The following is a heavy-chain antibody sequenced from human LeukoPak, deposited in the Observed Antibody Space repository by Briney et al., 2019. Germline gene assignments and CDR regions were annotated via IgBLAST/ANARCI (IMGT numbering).Heavy chain of an antibody. D-gene: IGHD6-13*01. J-gene: IGHJ1*01. V-gene: IGHV1-2*04. Sequence: ASVKVSCKASGYTFTGYYMHWVRQAPGQGLEWMGWINPNSGGTNYAQKFQGWVTITRDTSISTAYMELSRLRSDDTAVYYCARPSSSSWYGKAFQHWGQGTLVTVSS. CDR2: INPNSGGT. CDR3: ARPSSSSWYGKAFQH. CDR1: GYTFTGYY.